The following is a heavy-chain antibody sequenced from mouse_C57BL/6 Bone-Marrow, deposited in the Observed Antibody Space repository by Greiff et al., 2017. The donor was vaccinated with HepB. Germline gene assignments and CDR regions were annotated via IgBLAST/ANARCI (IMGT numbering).Heavy chain of an antibody. CDR3: TRDFYYYGSSPWFAY. CDR2: ISSGGDYI. D-gene: IGHD1-1*01. J-gene: IGHJ3*01. V-gene: IGHV5-9-1*02. CDR1: GFTFSSYA. Sequence: EVMLVESGEGLVKPGGSLKLSCAASGFTFSSYAMSWVRQTPEKRLEWVAYISSGGDYIYYADTVKGRFTISRDNARNTLYLQMSSLKSEDTAMYYCTRDFYYYGSSPWFAYWGQGTLVTVSA.